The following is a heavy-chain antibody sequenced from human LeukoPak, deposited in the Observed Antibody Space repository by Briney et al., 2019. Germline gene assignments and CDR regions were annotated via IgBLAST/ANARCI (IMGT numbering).Heavy chain of an antibody. D-gene: IGHD1-1*01. Sequence: WGSLRLSCAASGFTFSSYWMSWVRQAPGKGLEWVANINRDASEEHYVGSVKGRFTISRDNAKNTLYLQMISLRVEDTAVYYFVIDPPYSDNWGYYFDYWGQGNMVIVSS. CDR1: GFTFSSYW. CDR2: INRDASEE. J-gene: IGHJ4*02. CDR3: VIDPPYSDNWGYYFDY. V-gene: IGHV3-7*01.